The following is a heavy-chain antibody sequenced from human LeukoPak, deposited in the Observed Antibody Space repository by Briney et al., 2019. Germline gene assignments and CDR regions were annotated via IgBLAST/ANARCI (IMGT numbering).Heavy chain of an antibody. CDR1: GYSISSGYY. J-gene: IGHJ4*02. D-gene: IGHD3-10*01. Sequence: SETLSLTCTVSGYSISSGYYWGWIRQPPGKGLEWIGSIYYSGSTYYNPSLKSRVTISVDTSKNQFSLKLSSVTAADTAVYYCASSGSTVFDYWGQGTLVTVSS. V-gene: IGHV4-38-2*02. CDR2: IYYSGST. CDR3: ASSGSTVFDY.